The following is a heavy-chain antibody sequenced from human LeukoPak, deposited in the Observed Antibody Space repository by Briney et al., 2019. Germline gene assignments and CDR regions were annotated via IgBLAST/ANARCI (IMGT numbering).Heavy chain of an antibody. J-gene: IGHJ4*02. D-gene: IGHD4-17*01. CDR3: ARARDYGDYPPDY. CDR1: GFTFSTYS. V-gene: IGHV3-48*01. Sequence: PGGSLRLPCAASGFTFSTYSMNWVRQAPGKGLEWISYIGGSGSTIYYADSVKGRFTISRDNAKKLLYLQMSSLRAEDAAVYYCARARDYGDYPPDYWGQGTLVTVSS. CDR2: IGGSGSTI.